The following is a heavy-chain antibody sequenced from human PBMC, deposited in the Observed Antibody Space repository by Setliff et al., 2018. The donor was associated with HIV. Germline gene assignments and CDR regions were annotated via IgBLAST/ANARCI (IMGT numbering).Heavy chain of an antibody. CDR1: GGSISSGGYY. CDR3: ARYCGGDCYPSAYYMDV. D-gene: IGHD2-21*01. J-gene: IGHJ6*03. CDR2: IYYSGRT. Sequence: SETLSLTCTVSGGSISSGGYYWSWIRQHPGKGLEWIGYIYYSGRTYYNPSLKSRVTISVDTSEIQFSLKRSSVTAADTAVYYCARYCGGDCYPSAYYMDVWGKGTTVTVSS. V-gene: IGHV4-31*02.